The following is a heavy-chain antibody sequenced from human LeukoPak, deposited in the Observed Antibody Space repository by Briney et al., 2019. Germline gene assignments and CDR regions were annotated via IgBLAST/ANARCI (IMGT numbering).Heavy chain of an antibody. CDR1: GFTFSNAW. V-gene: IGHV3-11*04. D-gene: IGHD2-15*01. Sequence: GGSLRLSCAASGFTFSNAWMSWVRQAPGKGLEWLSYISSTGSTKYYADSVKGRFTISRDNAKNSLYLQMNSLRAEDTAVYYCARIFSGGPTGHAFDIWGQGTMVTVSS. J-gene: IGHJ3*02. CDR3: ARIFSGGPTGHAFDI. CDR2: ISSTGSTK.